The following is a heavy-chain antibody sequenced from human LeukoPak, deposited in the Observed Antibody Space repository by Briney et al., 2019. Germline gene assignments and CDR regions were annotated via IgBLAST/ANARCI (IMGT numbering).Heavy chain of an antibody. Sequence: GGSLRLSCAVSGVTFSSYWMHWVRQVPGKGLVWVSRINSDGSSTNYADSVKGRFTISRDNAKNTLYLQMNSLRAEDTAVYYCAREEDYYDSRGYYRFFAFDIWGQGTMVTVSS. V-gene: IGHV3-74*01. J-gene: IGHJ3*02. D-gene: IGHD3-22*01. CDR2: INSDGSST. CDR1: GVTFSSYW. CDR3: AREEDYYDSRGYYRFFAFDI.